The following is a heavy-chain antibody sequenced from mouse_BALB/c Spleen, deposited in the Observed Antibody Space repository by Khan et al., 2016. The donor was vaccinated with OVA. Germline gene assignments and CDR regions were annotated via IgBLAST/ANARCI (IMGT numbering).Heavy chain of an antibody. V-gene: IGHV1S137*01. CDR2: ISNYNGNT. J-gene: IGHJ3*01. D-gene: IGHD1-2*01. CDR3: ARSATLSNSWFAY. CDR1: GYTFTDYA. Sequence: QVQLQQSGPELVRPGVSVKISCKGSGYTFTDYAMHWVKQSPAKSLEWIGVISNYNGNTNYNQKFKGKATMTVDKSSSTAYMELARLTSEDSAIDYCARSATLSNSWFAYWGQGTLVTVSA.